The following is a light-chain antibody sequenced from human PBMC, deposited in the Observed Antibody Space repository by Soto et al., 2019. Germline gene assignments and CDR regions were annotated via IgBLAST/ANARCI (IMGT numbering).Light chain of an antibody. CDR2: NTS. J-gene: IGKJ1*01. CDR1: QSLTSW. CDR3: QHYDNYLWT. V-gene: IGKV1-5*03. Sequence: DIQMTQSPSTRSASVGDRVTITCRASQSLTSWLTWYQQKPGKAPTFLIYNTSILESGVPSRFSGSGSGTEFTLTISSLQPDDFATYYCQHYDNYLWTFGQGTKVEIK.